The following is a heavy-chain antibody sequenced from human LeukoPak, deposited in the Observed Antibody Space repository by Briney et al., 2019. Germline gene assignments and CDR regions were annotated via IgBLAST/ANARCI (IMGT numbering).Heavy chain of an antibody. V-gene: IGHV3-33*01. CDR3: ARGLWSFDY. CDR2: MWSDGRTN. D-gene: IGHD3-16*01. J-gene: IGHJ4*02. Sequence: YPGGPLRLSCATSGFTFSNYGMQWVRQAPGKGLEWVAVMWSDGRTNFCADSVKGRFTPSRDNSKSTVYLQMNSLKAEDTAVYYCARGLWSFDYWGQGNLVTVSS. CDR1: GFTFSNYG.